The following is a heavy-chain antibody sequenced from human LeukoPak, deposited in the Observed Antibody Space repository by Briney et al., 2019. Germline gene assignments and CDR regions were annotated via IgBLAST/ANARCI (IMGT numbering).Heavy chain of an antibody. V-gene: IGHV1-69*04. CDR1: GGTFSSYA. CDR2: IIPILGIA. D-gene: IGHD6-13*01. J-gene: IGHJ4*02. Sequence: ASVKVSCKASGGTFSSYAISWVRQAPGQGLEWMGRIIPILGIANYAQKFQGRVTITADKSTSTAYMELSSLRSEDTAVYYCARTVGIAAAGRVDYWGQGTLVTVSS. CDR3: ARTVGIAAAGRVDY.